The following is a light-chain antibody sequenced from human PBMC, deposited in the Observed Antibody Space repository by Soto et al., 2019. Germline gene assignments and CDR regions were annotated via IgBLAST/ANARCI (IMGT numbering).Light chain of an antibody. CDR3: QLCWRWPLIT. Sequence: EIVLTQSPATLSLSPVERATLSCRASQSVSINLAWYQQKPGQAPRLLIYDASNRPTGIPARFAGSGSGTVVSLTISSLGPGDFAVCYCQLCWRWPLITFGGGAKVDIE. CDR1: QSVSIN. CDR2: DAS. V-gene: IGKV3-11*01. J-gene: IGKJ4*01.